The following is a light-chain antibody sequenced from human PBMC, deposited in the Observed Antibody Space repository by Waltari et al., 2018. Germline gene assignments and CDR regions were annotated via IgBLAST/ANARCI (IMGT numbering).Light chain of an antibody. CDR2: EVS. Sequence: QSALTQPPSASGSPGQSVTISCTGTSSDVGGYNYVSWYQQHPGKAPKLMIYEVSKRPSGVPDRVSGSKSGNTASLTVSGLQAEDEADYYCSSYAGSNILGVFGGGTKLTVL. CDR3: SSYAGSNILGV. CDR1: SSDVGGYNY. J-gene: IGLJ2*01. V-gene: IGLV2-8*01.